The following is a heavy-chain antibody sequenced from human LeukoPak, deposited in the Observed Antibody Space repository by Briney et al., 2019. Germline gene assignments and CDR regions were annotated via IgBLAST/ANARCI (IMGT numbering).Heavy chain of an antibody. CDR3: ARAVFFRGSSGHRKVYYMDV. CDR1: GYTFTSYY. D-gene: IGHD2-15*01. CDR2: MNPNRGNT. Sequence: ASVKVSCKASGYTFTSYYINWVRQATGQGREWMGWMNPNRGNTGYAQKFKGRVTMTRNTYISTAYMELSSLRSEHTAVYYCARAVFFRGSSGHRKVYYMDVWGKGTTVTISS. V-gene: IGHV1-8*01. J-gene: IGHJ6*03.